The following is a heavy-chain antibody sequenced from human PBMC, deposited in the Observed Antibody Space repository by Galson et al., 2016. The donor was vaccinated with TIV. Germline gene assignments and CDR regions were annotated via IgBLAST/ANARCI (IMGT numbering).Heavy chain of an antibody. CDR2: ISENSGST. V-gene: IGHV3-23*01. CDR1: GFTFSSYA. J-gene: IGHJ6*02. D-gene: IGHD5-24*01. Sequence: SLRLSCAASGFTFSSYAMNWVRQAPGKGLEWVSSISENSGSTDYAYSVKGRFTISRDNSKNTLYLQMDSLRAEDTAVYYCAKQFVDVWGQGTTVTVSS. CDR3: AKQFVDV.